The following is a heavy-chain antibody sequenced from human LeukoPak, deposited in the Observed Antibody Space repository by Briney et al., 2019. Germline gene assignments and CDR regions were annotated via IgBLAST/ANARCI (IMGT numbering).Heavy chain of an antibody. CDR3: ARDAPQVPAAGVLAS. V-gene: IGHV3-53*01. J-gene: IGHJ5*02. D-gene: IGHD6-13*01. CDR1: GFTVSDNY. CDR2: MYSGGDT. Sequence: GGSLRLSCAASGFTVSDNYMSWVRQAPGKGLEWVSVMYSGGDTYYANSVKGRFTFSRDISKNTLFLQMNGLTTEDTAMYYCARDAPQVPAAGVLASWGQGTRVTVSS.